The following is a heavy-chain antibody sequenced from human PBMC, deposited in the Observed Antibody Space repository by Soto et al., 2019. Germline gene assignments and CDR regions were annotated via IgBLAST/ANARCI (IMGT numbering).Heavy chain of an antibody. V-gene: IGHV4-39*01. Sequence: PSETLSLTCTVSGGSISSSSYYWGWIRQPPGKGLEWIGSIYYSGSTYYNPSLKSRVTISVDTSKNQFSLKLSSVTAADTAVYYCARGRVLLLWFGELQNWFDPWGQGTLVTVSS. CDR2: IYYSGST. CDR1: GGSISSSSYY. J-gene: IGHJ5*02. D-gene: IGHD3-10*01. CDR3: ARGRVLLLWFGELQNWFDP.